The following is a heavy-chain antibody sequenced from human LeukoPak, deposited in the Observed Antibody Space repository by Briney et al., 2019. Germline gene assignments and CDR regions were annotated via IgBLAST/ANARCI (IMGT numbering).Heavy chain of an antibody. V-gene: IGHV4-59*01. J-gene: IGHJ5*02. CDR1: GGSIRTYY. CDR3: ARGVAAPGTGGLSWFDP. D-gene: IGHD6-13*01. Sequence: SETLSLTCIVSGGSIRTYYWSWIRQPPGKGLEWIGYIYYSGNTNYNPSLQSRVTISVDTSKNQFSLKLSFVTAADTAVYYCARGVAAPGTGGLSWFDPWGQGTLVTVSS. CDR2: IYYSGNT.